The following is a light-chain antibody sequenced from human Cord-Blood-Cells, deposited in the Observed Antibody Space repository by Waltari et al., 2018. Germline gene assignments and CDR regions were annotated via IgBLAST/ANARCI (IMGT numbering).Light chain of an antibody. J-gene: IGKJ4*01. CDR1: QSVSSY. Sequence: IVFTQSPAPLSLSPGERSTHSCRASQSVSSYLAWYQQKPGQAPRLLIYDASNRATGIPARFSGSGSGTDFTLPFSSLEPEDFAVYYCQQRSNWPLTFGGGTKVEIK. V-gene: IGKV3-11*01. CDR2: DAS. CDR3: QQRSNWPLT.